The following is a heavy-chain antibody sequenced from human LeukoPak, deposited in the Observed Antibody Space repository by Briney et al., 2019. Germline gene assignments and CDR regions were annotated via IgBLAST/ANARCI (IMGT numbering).Heavy chain of an antibody. CDR1: GFTFSSYA. Sequence: GGSLRLSCPASGFTFSSYAMSWVRQAPGKGLEWVSAISGSGGRTYYADSVKGRFTISRDNSKNTLYLQMNSLRAEDTAVYYCAKDWWELPDYWGQGTLVTVSS. CDR2: ISGSGGRT. D-gene: IGHD1-26*01. CDR3: AKDWWELPDY. J-gene: IGHJ4*02. V-gene: IGHV3-23*01.